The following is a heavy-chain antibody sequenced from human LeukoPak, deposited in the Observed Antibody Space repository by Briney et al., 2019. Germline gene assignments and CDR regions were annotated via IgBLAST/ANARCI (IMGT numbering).Heavy chain of an antibody. D-gene: IGHD1-1*01. CDR2: VSEGGKTM. J-gene: IGHJ4*02. Sequence: PGGSLRLSCAASGFTFSDYYMHWVRQAPGKGLEWVSYVSEGGKTMYYADSVKGRFTVSRDNSENFLYLQMHSLKAEDTAVYYCAKDLTGPTGYWGQGTLVSVSS. V-gene: IGHV3-11*04. CDR3: AKDLTGPTGY. CDR1: GFTFSDYY.